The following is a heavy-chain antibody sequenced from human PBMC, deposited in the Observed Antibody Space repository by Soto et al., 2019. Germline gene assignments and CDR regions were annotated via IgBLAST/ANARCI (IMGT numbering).Heavy chain of an antibody. D-gene: IGHD1-20*01. CDR1: GGSISSGGYS. J-gene: IGHJ5*02. CDR2: IYHSGST. V-gene: IGHV4-30-2*01. CDR3: ARDSGITGTTNWFDP. Sequence: QLQLQESGSGLVKPSQTLSLTCAVSGGSISSGGYSWSWIRQPPGKGLEWIGYIYHSGSTYYNPSLKSRVTISVDRSKNQFSLKLSSVTAADTAVYYCARDSGITGTTNWFDPWGQGTLVTVSS.